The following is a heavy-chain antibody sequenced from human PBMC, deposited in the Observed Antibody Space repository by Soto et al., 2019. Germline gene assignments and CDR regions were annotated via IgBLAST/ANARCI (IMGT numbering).Heavy chain of an antibody. CDR2: ISAYNGNT. CDR1: GYTFTSYG. V-gene: IGHV1-18*04. Sequence: ASVKVSCKASGYTFTSYGISWVRQAPGQGLEWMGWISAYNGNTNYAQKLQGRVTMTTDTSTSTAYMELRSLRSDDTAVYYCARDLRVYSSSSWENWFDPWGQGTLVTISS. D-gene: IGHD6-6*01. CDR3: ARDLRVYSSSSWENWFDP. J-gene: IGHJ5*02.